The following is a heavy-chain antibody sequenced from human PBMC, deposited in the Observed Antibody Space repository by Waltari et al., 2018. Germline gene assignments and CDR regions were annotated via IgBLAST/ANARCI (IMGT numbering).Heavy chain of an antibody. D-gene: IGHD4-17*01. J-gene: IGHJ3*01. CDR3: VKDGDSFVPGYDAFDV. Sequence: VHLEEFGDGVVQPGGSMTLSFERSGFTLTNSGIHRVRQAPGKGLQWVTFIRYDGNNKFYADSVKGRFSISRDNSKNTLYLHMNSLRPDDTAIYYCVKDGDSFVPGYDAFDVWGQGTMVTVSS. CDR2: IRYDGNNK. V-gene: IGHV3-30*02. CDR1: GFTLTNSG.